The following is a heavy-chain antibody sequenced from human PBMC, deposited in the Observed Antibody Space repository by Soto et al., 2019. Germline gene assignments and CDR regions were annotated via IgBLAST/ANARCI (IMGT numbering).Heavy chain of an antibody. CDR2: IYPGDSDT. CDR3: ARAFWSGYSLGYYYYYMDV. V-gene: IGHV5-51*01. Sequence: PGESLKISCKGSGYSFTSYWIGWVRQMPGKGLEWMGIIYPGDSDTRYSPSFQGQVTISADKSISTAYLQWSSLKASDTAMYYCARAFWSGYSLGYYYYYMDVWGKGTTVTVSS. CDR1: GYSFTSYW. J-gene: IGHJ6*03. D-gene: IGHD3-3*01.